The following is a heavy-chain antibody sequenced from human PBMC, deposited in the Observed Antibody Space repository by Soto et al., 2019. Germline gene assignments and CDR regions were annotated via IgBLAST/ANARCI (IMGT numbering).Heavy chain of an antibody. CDR1: GFTFSSYA. V-gene: IGHV3-23*01. Sequence: EVQLLESGGGLVQPGGSLRLSCAASGFTFSSYAMNWVRQAPGKGLEWVSVISGSGDSTYYADSVKGRFTISRDNSKNTLYLQMNSLSAEDTAVYYCAKRASGSYFDYWGQGTLVPVSS. D-gene: IGHD3-10*01. CDR2: ISGSGDST. J-gene: IGHJ4*02. CDR3: AKRASGSYFDY.